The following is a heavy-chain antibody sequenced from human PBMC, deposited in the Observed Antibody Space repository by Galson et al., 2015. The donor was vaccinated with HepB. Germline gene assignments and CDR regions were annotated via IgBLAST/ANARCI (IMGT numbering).Heavy chain of an antibody. J-gene: IGHJ4*02. CDR1: GGSISSYY. CDR2: IYYSGST. CDR3: SGSYYTPYYFDY. Sequence: SETLSLTCTVSGGSISSYYWSWIRQPPGKGLEWIGYIYYSGSTNYNPSLKSRVTISVDTSKNQFSLKLSSVTAADTAVYYCSGSYYTPYYFDYWGQGTLVTVSS. D-gene: IGHD3-10*01. V-gene: IGHV4-59*08.